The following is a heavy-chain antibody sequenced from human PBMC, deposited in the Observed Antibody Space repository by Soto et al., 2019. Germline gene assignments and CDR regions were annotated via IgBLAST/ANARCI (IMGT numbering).Heavy chain of an antibody. CDR3: ARPGGSGWFYFDS. J-gene: IGHJ4*02. V-gene: IGHV4-39*02. Sequence: SETLSLTGIVSGESISGTIYYWGWIRQPPGKGLEWIGSIYYSGSTYYNPSLKSRVTISVDTSKNHFSLKLTSVTAADTAVYYCARPGGSGWFYFDSWGQGSQVTVSS. D-gene: IGHD6-13*01. CDR1: GESISGTIYY. CDR2: IYYSGST.